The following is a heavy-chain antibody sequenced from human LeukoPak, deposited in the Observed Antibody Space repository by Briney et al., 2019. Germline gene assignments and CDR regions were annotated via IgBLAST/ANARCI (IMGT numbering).Heavy chain of an antibody. V-gene: IGHV3-23*01. Sequence: WGSLRLSCAASGFTFSTYAMGWVRQTQGKGLKWGAAISGDNPGTYHTTSVRVRFSIARANSKNTLHLQMNGLKGADAAIYYCAKASVGHCSGAFCYPFDSWGQGTLVTVSS. J-gene: IGHJ4*02. CDR3: AKASVGHCSGAFCYPFDS. D-gene: IGHD2-15*01. CDR1: GFTFSTYA. CDR2: ISGDNPGT.